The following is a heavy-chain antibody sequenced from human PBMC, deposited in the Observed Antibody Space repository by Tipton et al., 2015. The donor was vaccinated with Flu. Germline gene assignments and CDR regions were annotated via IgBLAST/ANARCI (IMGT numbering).Heavy chain of an antibody. Sequence: GSLRLSCAASGFTLNDYAMTWVRQAPGKGLEWVSSISRNGGTTDYADSVKGRFTISRDIPRNTLYLQMNSLRAEDSAVYYCAKSLFSSGYSWGQGTLVSVSS. CDR3: AKSLFSSGYS. CDR2: ISRNGGTT. CDR1: GFTLNDYA. J-gene: IGHJ5*02. D-gene: IGHD3-22*01. V-gene: IGHV3-23*01.